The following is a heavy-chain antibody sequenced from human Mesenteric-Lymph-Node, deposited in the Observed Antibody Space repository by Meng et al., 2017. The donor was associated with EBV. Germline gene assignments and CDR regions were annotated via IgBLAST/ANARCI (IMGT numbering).Heavy chain of an antibody. Sequence: HLQLQESGSGLVKPSQSLSLTCAVSGGSISSDDYTWNWIRQPPGKGLEWIGNIFHTGSTQYKSSLKSRVTISVDRSKNQFSLRLHSVTAADTSVYFCASLLIVFGGVIVDYWGQGALVTVSS. J-gene: IGHJ4*02. V-gene: IGHV4-30-2*01. CDR2: IFHTGST. CDR3: ASLLIVFGGVIVDY. CDR1: GGSISSDDYT. D-gene: IGHD3-16*02.